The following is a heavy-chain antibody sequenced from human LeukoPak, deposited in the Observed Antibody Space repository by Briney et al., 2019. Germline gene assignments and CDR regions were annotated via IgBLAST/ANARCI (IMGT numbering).Heavy chain of an antibody. Sequence: PSETLSLTCTVSGGSISSSSYYWGWIRQPPGKGLEWIGSIYYSGNTYYNPSLKSRVTISVDTSKNQFSLKLSSVTAADTAVYYCARWSCSSTNCYTRSDGLGGIPRTLNWFDPWGQGTLVTVSS. V-gene: IGHV4-39*07. D-gene: IGHD2-2*02. J-gene: IGHJ5*02. CDR3: ARWSCSSTNCYTRSDGLGGIPRTLNWFDP. CDR1: GGSISSSSYY. CDR2: IYYSGNT.